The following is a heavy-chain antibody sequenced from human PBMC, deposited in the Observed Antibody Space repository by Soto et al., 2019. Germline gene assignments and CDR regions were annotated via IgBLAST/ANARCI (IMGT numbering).Heavy chain of an antibody. CDR2: IKQDGSEK. CDR3: ARPTAMAYNWFDP. CDR1: GFTFSSYW. J-gene: IGHJ5*02. Sequence: EVQLVESGGGLVQPGGSLRLSCAASGFTFSSYWISWVRQAPGKGLEWVANIKQDGSEKYYVDSVKGRFTISRDNAKNSLYLQMNSLRAEDTAVYYCARPTAMAYNWFDPWGQGTLVTVSS. D-gene: IGHD5-18*01. V-gene: IGHV3-7*04.